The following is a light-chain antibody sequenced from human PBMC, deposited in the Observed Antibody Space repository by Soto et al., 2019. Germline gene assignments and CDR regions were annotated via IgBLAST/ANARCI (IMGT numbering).Light chain of an antibody. CDR3: TSYGGSDTLI. Sequence: QSVLTQPPSASGSPGQSVTISCTGTSSDVGGYNYVSWFQQHPGKAPKLIISEGNKRPSGVPDRFSGSKSGNTASLTVSGLQAEDEADYYCTSYGGSDTLIFGGGTKLTVL. CDR1: SSDVGGYNY. CDR2: EGN. J-gene: IGLJ2*01. V-gene: IGLV2-8*01.